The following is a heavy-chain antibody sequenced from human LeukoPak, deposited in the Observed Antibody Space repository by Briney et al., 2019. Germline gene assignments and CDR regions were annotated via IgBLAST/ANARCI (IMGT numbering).Heavy chain of an antibody. Sequence: GGSLRLSCAASGFTFSSYWMHWVRRAPGKGLVWVSRINSDGSSTSYADSVKGRFTISRDNAKNTLYLQMNSLRAEDTAVYYCARESVITMIVVVTRGYFDYWGQGTLVTVSS. CDR2: INSDGSST. CDR3: ARESVITMIVVVTRGYFDY. CDR1: GFTFSSYW. V-gene: IGHV3-74*01. D-gene: IGHD3-22*01. J-gene: IGHJ4*02.